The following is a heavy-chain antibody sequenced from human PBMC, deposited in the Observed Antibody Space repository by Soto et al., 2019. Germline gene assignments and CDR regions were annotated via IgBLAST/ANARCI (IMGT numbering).Heavy chain of an antibody. Sequence: SETLSLTCSVSGGSISSYYLSWIRQPPGKGLEWMGYMYYSGSTNYNPSLKSRVSISVDTSKNQFSLKLSSVTAADTAVYYCARGERITMIVLWGQGTLVTVSS. CDR2: MYYSGST. CDR3: ARGERITMIVL. CDR1: GGSISSYY. V-gene: IGHV4-59*12. D-gene: IGHD3-22*01. J-gene: IGHJ4*02.